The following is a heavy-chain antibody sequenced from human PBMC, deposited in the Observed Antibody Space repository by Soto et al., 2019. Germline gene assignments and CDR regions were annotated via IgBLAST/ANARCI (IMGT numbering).Heavy chain of an antibody. V-gene: IGHV3-53*01. J-gene: IGHJ6*02. CDR2: IYSGGST. Sequence: EVQLVESGGGLIQPGGSLRLSCAASGFTVSSNYMSWVRQAPGKGLEWVSVIYSGGSTYYADSVKGRFTISRDNSKNTLYLQMNSLRAEDTAVYYCARDRKGCSCGSCYSLSPYYGMDVWGQGTTVTVSS. CDR1: GFTVSSNY. CDR3: ARDRKGCSCGSCYSLSPYYGMDV. D-gene: IGHD2-15*01.